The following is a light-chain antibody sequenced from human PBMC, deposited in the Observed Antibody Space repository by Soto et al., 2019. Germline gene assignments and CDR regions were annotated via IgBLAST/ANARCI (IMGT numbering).Light chain of an antibody. CDR1: QSISTY. Sequence: DIQMTQSPSSLSASVGDRVTITCRASQSISTYLNWYQQKVGKAPKLLIYAASSLQRGVPSRFSGSGSGTDFTLTISSLQPDDFATYYCQQSYSTPRTFGQGTKPEIK. V-gene: IGKV1-39*01. CDR2: AAS. J-gene: IGKJ2*02. CDR3: QQSYSTPRT.